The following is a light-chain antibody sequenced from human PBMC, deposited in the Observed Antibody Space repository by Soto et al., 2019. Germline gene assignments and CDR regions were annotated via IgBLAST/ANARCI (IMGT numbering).Light chain of an antibody. Sequence: ETVMTQSPATLSVSPGEGATLSCRASQSVSSNLVWYQHRPGQAPRLLIYGASTRATDIPARFSGSGSGTEFTLTISSLQSEDYAMYYCLHHGSSLWTFGQGTKVDIK. J-gene: IGKJ1*01. V-gene: IGKV3-15*01. CDR3: LHHGSSLWT. CDR1: QSVSSN. CDR2: GAS.